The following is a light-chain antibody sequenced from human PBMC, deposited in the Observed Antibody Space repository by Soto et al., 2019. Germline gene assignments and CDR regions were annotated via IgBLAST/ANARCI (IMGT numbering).Light chain of an antibody. CDR2: DAS. CDR1: QSLSSY. J-gene: IGKJ1*01. V-gene: IGKV3-11*01. Sequence: EIVLTQSPATLSLSPGERATLSCRASQSLSSYLAWYQQKPGQAPRLLIYDASNRATGIPARFSGSGSGTDFTLTISSLEPEDFAVYYCQQWGTFGQGTKV. CDR3: QQWGT.